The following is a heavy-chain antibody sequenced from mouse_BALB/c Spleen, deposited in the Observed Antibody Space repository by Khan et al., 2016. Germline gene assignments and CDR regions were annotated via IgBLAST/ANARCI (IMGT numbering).Heavy chain of an antibody. D-gene: IGHD2-4*01. Sequence: QVQLKQSGPGLVQPSQSLSITCTVSGFSLTSYGVHWVRQSPGKGLEWLGVIWRGGSTDYNAAFMSRLSITKDNSKSQVFFKMNSLQADDTAIYYCAKSGGDYDDGAWFAYWGQGTLVTVSA. V-gene: IGHV2-5*01. CDR3: AKSGGDYDDGAWFAY. CDR2: IWRGGST. CDR1: GFSLTSYG. J-gene: IGHJ3*01.